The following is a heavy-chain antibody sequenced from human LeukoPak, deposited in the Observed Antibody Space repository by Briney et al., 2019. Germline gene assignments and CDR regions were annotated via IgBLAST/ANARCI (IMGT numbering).Heavy chain of an antibody. CDR3: GRDGLLDTATSDAFDI. J-gene: IGHJ3*02. V-gene: IGHV3-23*01. CDR2: ISGSGGST. D-gene: IGHD5-18*01. Sequence: GGSQRLSCAASGFTFSSYGMIWVRQAPGKGLEWVSGISGSGGSTYVADSVKGRFTVSRDNAKNSLYLQMNSLRAEDTAVYYCGRDGLLDTATSDAFDIWGQGTMVTVSS. CDR1: GFTFSSYG.